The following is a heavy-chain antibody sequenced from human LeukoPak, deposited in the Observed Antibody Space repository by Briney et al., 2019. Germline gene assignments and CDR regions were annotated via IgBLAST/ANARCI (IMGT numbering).Heavy chain of an antibody. J-gene: IGHJ4*02. V-gene: IGHV1-8*01. CDR3: ARVYGDPDY. CDR2: MNPKSGNT. D-gene: IGHD4-17*01. Sequence: GASVKVSCKASGYTFTSYDINWVRQATGQGLEWMGWMNPKSGNTGSAQKFQGRVTMTRDTSISTAYMELTSLRSEDTAVYYCARVYGDPDYWGQGTLVTVSS. CDR1: GYTFTSYD.